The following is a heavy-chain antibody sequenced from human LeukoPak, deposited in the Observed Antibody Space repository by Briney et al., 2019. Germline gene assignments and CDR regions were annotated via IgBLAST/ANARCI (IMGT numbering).Heavy chain of an antibody. Sequence: ASVKVSCKVSGYTLTELPMHWVRQAPGKGLEWMGGFDPEDGETIYAQKFQGRVTMTEDTSTDTAYMELSSLRSEDTAVYYCATAEYYDFWSGYFCFDYWGQGTLVTVSS. CDR1: GYTLTELP. CDR2: FDPEDGET. CDR3: ATAEYYDFWSGYFCFDY. V-gene: IGHV1-24*01. J-gene: IGHJ4*02. D-gene: IGHD3-3*01.